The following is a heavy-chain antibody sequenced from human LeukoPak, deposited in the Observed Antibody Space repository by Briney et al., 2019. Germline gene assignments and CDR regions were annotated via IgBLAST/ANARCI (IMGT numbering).Heavy chain of an antibody. Sequence: AASVKVSCKASGGTFSSYAISWVRQAPGQGLEWMGGIIPIFGTANYAQKFQGRVTITTDESTSTAYMELSSLRSEDTAVYYCARNSIYSSSHWYFDLWGRGTLVTVSS. V-gene: IGHV1-69*05. J-gene: IGHJ2*01. D-gene: IGHD6-6*01. CDR1: GGTFSSYA. CDR2: IIPIFGTA. CDR3: ARNSIYSSSHWYFDL.